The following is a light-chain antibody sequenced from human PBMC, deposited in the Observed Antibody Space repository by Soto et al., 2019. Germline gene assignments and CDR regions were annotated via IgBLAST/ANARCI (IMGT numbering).Light chain of an antibody. CDR2: GAS. CDR1: QSVNTQ. Sequence: IVLTQSPGTLSLSPGERATLSYRASQSVNTQLAWYQQKPGQAPRLIIHGASSRATGVPDRITGSGSGTDFTLTISSMQPDDFATFYCQQYNGYSRTFGQGTKVDIK. CDR3: QQYNGYSRT. J-gene: IGKJ1*01. V-gene: IGKV3D-15*01.